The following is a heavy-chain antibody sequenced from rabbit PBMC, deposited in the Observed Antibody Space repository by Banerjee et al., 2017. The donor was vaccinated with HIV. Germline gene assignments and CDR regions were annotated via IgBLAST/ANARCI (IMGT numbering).Heavy chain of an antibody. D-gene: IGHD8-1*01. V-gene: IGHV1S40*01. CDR1: GFSFSSYYY. J-gene: IGHJ4*01. CDR2: IGAGSSGST. CDR3: ARRNAASYWSL. Sequence: QSLEESGGDLVKPGASLTLTCTASGFSFSSYYYMCWVRQAPGKGLEWIACIGAGSSGSTYYASWAKGRFTISKTSSTTVTLQMTSLTAADTATYFCARRNAASYWSLWGPGTLVTVS.